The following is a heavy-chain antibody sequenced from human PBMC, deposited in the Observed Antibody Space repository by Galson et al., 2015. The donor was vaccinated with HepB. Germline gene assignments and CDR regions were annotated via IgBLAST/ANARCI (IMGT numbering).Heavy chain of an antibody. CDR2: ISYDGSNK. J-gene: IGHJ4*02. CDR1: GFTFSSYG. D-gene: IGHD3-22*01. Sequence: SLRLSCAASGFTFSSYGMHWVRQAPGKGLEWVAVISYDGSNKYYADSVKGRLTTSRDNSKNTLYLQMNSLRAEDTAVYYCAKDYYYDSSGYSYWGQGTLVTVSS. V-gene: IGHV3-30*18. CDR3: AKDYYYDSSGYSY.